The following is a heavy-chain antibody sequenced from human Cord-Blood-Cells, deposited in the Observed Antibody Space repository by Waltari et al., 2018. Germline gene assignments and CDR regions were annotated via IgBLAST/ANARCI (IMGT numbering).Heavy chain of an antibody. CDR2: INPNSGGT. CDR3: ARDRGGSYYFAFDI. V-gene: IGHV1-2*04. Sequence: QVQLVQSGAEVKKPGASVKVSCKASGYTFTGYYMHWVRPAPGQGLEWMGWINPNSGGTNYAQKFQGWVTMTRDTSISTAYMELSRLRSDDTAVYYCARDRGGSYYFAFDIWGQGTMVTVSS. D-gene: IGHD1-26*01. J-gene: IGHJ3*02. CDR1: GYTFTGYY.